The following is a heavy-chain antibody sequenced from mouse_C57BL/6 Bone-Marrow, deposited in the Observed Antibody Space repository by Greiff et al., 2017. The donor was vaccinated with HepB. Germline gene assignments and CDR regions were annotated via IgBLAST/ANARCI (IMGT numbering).Heavy chain of an antibody. CDR2: IYPGGGYT. V-gene: IGHV1-63*01. J-gene: IGHJ2*01. Sequence: VQLQQSGAELVRPGTSVKMSCKASGYTFTNYWIGWAKQRPGHGLEWIGDIYPGGGYTNYNEKFKGKATLTADKSSSTAYMQFSSLTSEDSAIYYCARSGVRGSRDYFDYWGQGTTLTVSS. CDR1: GYTFTNYW. D-gene: IGHD1-1*01. CDR3: ARSGVRGSRDYFDY.